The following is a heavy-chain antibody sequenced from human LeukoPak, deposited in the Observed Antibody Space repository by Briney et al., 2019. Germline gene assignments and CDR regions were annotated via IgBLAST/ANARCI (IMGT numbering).Heavy chain of an antibody. CDR1: GGSISSYY. CDR3: ARERWLQRDLDAFDI. Sequence: SETLSLTCTVSGGSISSYYWSWIRQPAGKGLEWIGRIYTSGSTNYNPSLKSRVTMSVDTSKNQFSLKLSSVTAADTAVYYCARERWLQRDLDAFDIWGQGTMVTVSS. D-gene: IGHD5-24*01. CDR2: IYTSGST. V-gene: IGHV4-4*07. J-gene: IGHJ3*02.